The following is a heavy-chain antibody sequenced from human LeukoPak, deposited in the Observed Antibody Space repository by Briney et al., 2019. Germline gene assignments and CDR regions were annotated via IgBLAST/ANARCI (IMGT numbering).Heavy chain of an antibody. CDR1: GFTFNNFA. D-gene: IGHD1-26*01. J-gene: IGHJ4*02. CDR3: AKDLDGSYCVDF. Sequence: GGSLRLSCAASGFTFNNFAIHWVRQAPGKGPEWVAVIHSDGRSKYYADSLKGRFTISRDNSKNTPYLQMNSLRSEDTALYYCAKDLDGSYCVDFWGQGTPVTVSS. V-gene: IGHV3-30*02. CDR2: IHSDGRSK.